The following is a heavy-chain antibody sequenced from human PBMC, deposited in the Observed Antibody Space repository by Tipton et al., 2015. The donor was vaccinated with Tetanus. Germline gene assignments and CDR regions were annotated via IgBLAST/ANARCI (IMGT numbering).Heavy chain of an antibody. CDR3: ARDQARGARGWNYFDY. CDR2: IYSSGST. V-gene: IGHV4-39*07. Sequence: TLSLTCTVSGDSISGRNVYWGWIRQSPGKGLEWIGDIYSSGSTYSDPSLKGRVTISVDTSKNQFSLRLNSVTAADTAVYYCARDQARGARGWNYFDYWGLGTLVTVSS. CDR1: GDSISGRNVY. J-gene: IGHJ4*02. D-gene: IGHD1-26*01.